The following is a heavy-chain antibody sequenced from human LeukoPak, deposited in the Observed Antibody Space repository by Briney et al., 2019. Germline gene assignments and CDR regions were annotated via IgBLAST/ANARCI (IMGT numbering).Heavy chain of an antibody. CDR1: GGSFTGYY. Sequence: SEILSLTCALYGGSFTGYYWRWIRQPPGKGLEWIGEINHSGSTKYNPSLKSRVTISVDTSTKQFFLRLTSVTAADTAVYYCACHAVRYSAYDREEDAFDIWGQGTMVTVSS. CDR3: ACHAVRYSAYDREEDAFDI. J-gene: IGHJ3*02. D-gene: IGHD5-12*01. CDR2: INHSGST. V-gene: IGHV4-34*01.